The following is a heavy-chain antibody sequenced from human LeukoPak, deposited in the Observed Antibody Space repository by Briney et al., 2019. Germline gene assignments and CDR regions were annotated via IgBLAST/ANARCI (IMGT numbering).Heavy chain of an antibody. CDR2: IYSSGST. CDR3: ARTRYYYNSRSYGAPYYFDY. CDR1: GGSITSVSYS. Sequence: KASQTLSLTCTVSGGSITSVSYSWSWIRQPAGKGLEWIGRIYSSGSTNSNPSLKSRVTISVDTSKKQFSLKLNSVTAADTAVYYCARTRYYYNSRSYGAPYYFDYWGQGTLVTVSS. V-gene: IGHV4-61*02. D-gene: IGHD3-10*01. J-gene: IGHJ4*02.